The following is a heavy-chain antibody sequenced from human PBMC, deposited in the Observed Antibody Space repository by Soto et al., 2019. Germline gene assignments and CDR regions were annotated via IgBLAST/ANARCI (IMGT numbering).Heavy chain of an antibody. CDR3: AQSKDYYGSGSFGY. D-gene: IGHD3-10*01. CDR2: IYYSGST. V-gene: IGHV4-30-4*01. J-gene: IGHJ4*02. CDR1: GGSISSGDYY. Sequence: QVQLQESGPGLVKPSQTLSLTCTVSGGSISSGDYYWSWIRQPPGKGLEWIGYIYYSGSTYYNPSLEGRVTVSVDTSKNQFSLKLGSVTAADTAVYYCAQSKDYYGSGSFGYWGQGTLVTVSS.